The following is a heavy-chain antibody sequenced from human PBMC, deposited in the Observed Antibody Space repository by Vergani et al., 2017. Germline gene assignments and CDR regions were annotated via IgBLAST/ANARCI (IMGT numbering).Heavy chain of an antibody. CDR3: ARGGGWMVVVVAAVRPVWFDP. CDR2: INHSGST. J-gene: IGHJ5*02. CDR1: GGSLSGYY. D-gene: IGHD2-15*01. V-gene: IGHV4-34*01. Sequence: QVQLQQWGAGLLKPSETLSLICAVYGGSLSGYYWSWIRQPPGKGAGWVGEINHSGSTNYNPTLKRRVTITVAKSKNQFSLKLSSVTAADTAVYYCARGGGWMVVVVAAVRPVWFDPWGQGTLVTVSS.